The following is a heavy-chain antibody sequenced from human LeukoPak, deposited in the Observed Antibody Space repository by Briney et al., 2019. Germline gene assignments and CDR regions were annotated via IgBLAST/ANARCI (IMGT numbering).Heavy chain of an antibody. CDR3: AREGDNYVWGNYMDV. CDR2: INPNSGGT. V-gene: IGHV1-2*02. Sequence: GASVKVSCKASGYTLTGYYMHWVRQAPGQGLEWMGWINPNSGGTNYAQKFQGRVTMTRDTSISTAYMELSRLRSDDTAVYYCAREGDNYVWGNYMDVWGKGTTVTVSS. CDR1: GYTLTGYY. J-gene: IGHJ6*03. D-gene: IGHD3-16*01.